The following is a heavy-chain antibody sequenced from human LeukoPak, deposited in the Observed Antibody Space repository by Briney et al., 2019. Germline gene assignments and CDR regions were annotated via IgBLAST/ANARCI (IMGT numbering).Heavy chain of an antibody. CDR1: GFTFSDYY. Sequence: GGSLRLSCAASGFTFSDYYMSWIRQAPGKGLEWVSYISSSSSYTNYADSVKGRFTISRDNAKNSLYLQMNSLRAEDTTVYYCARGPYYYDSSGYYTDYYGMDVWGQGTTVTVSS. CDR3: ARGPYYYDSSGYYTDYYGMDV. J-gene: IGHJ6*02. D-gene: IGHD3-22*01. V-gene: IGHV3-11*05. CDR2: ISSSSSYT.